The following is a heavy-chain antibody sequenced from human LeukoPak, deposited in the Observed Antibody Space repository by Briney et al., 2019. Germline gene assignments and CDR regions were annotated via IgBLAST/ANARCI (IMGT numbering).Heavy chain of an antibody. Sequence: SETLSLTCTVSGGSISSSSYYWGWIRQPPGKGLEWIGSIYYSGSTYYNPSLKSRVTISVDTSKNQFSLKLSSVTAADTAVHYCASHYYYDSSGLNWFDPWGQGTLVTVSS. CDR1: GGSISSSSYY. D-gene: IGHD3-22*01. CDR3: ASHYYYDSSGLNWFDP. CDR2: IYYSGST. J-gene: IGHJ5*02. V-gene: IGHV4-39*01.